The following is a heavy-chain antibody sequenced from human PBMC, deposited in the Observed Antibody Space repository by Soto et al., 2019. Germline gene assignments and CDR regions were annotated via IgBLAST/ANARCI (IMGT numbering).Heavy chain of an antibody. V-gene: IGHV3-23*01. CDR2: ISGSGSST. CDR1: GFIFSSYA. CDR3: AKIIVGHSYGGFDY. Sequence: EVQLLESGGGLVQPGGSLRLSCAASGFIFSSYAMSWVRQAPGKGLEWVSTISGSGSSTYCADSVKGRFTISRDNXXNALYLQMNSLRAEDTAVYYCAKIIVGHSYGGFDYWGQGTLVTVSS. J-gene: IGHJ4*02. D-gene: IGHD5-18*01.